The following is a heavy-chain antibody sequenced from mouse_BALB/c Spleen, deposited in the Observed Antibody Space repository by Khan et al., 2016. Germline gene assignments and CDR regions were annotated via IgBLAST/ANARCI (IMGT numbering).Heavy chain of an antibody. CDR1: GYSFTGYY. CDR2: VNPNDGGT. J-gene: IGHJ4*01. Sequence: EVQLQESGPDLVKPGASVKISCKASGYSFTGYYMNWVKQSPGKSLEWIGRVNPNDGGTSYNQKFKGKAIFTVDKSSSTAYMELRSLTSEDSAVCYGAGSSMSLRAMDYWGQGTSVTVSS. CDR3: AGSSMSLRAMDY. D-gene: IGHD2-10*02. V-gene: IGHV1-26*01.